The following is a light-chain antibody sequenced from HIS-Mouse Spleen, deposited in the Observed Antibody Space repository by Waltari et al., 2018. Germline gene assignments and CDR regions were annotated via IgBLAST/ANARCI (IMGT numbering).Light chain of an antibody. Sequence: DIWFTQSPSFLPASVGDRPTISCRASQGISSYLAWYQQKPGKAPKLLIYAASTLQSGVPSRFSGSGSGTEFTLTISSLQPEDFATYYCQQHNSYPPTFGQGTKVEIK. V-gene: IGKV1-9*01. CDR1: QGISSY. CDR2: AAS. CDR3: QQHNSYPPT. J-gene: IGKJ1*01.